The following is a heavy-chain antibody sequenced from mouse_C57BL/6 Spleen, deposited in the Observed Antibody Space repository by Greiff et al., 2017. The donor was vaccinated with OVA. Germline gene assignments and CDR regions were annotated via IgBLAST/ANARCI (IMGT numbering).Heavy chain of an antibody. V-gene: IGHV1-26*01. CDR1: GYTFTDYY. J-gene: IGHJ4*01. CDR2: INPNNGGT. D-gene: IGHD1-1*01. Sequence: EVQLQQSGPELVKPGASVKISCKASGYTFTDYYMNWVKQSHGKSLEWIGDINPNNGGTSYNQKFKGKATLTVDKSSSTAYMELRSLTSEDSAVYYCARWATTLVATSGNAMDYGGQGTSVTVSS. CDR3: ARWATTLVATSGNAMDY.